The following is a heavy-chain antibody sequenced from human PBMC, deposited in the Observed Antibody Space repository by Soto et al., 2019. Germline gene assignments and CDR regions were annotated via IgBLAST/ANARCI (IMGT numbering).Heavy chain of an antibody. J-gene: IGHJ6*02. CDR2: ISWNSGSI. Sequence: GGSLRLSCAASGFTFDDYAMHWVRQAPGKGLEWVSGISWNSGSINYADSVKGRFTISRDNDKNSLYLQMNSLRGEDTALYYCAKDMYSSHHYGMDVWGQGATVTVSS. V-gene: IGHV3-9*01. D-gene: IGHD6-13*01. CDR3: AKDMYSSHHYGMDV. CDR1: GFTFDDYA.